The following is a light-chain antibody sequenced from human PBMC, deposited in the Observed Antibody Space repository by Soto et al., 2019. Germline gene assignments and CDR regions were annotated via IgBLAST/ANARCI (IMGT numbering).Light chain of an antibody. CDR2: KAS. Sequence: DIQMTQSPSTLSASVGDRVTITCRASQSISSWLAWYQQKPGKAPKLLIYKASSLESGVPSRFSGSGSGTEFTLTISSLQPDDFATYYCQQYNRSSFTFGPGTKVDIK. CDR3: QQYNRSSFT. CDR1: QSISSW. V-gene: IGKV1-5*03. J-gene: IGKJ3*01.